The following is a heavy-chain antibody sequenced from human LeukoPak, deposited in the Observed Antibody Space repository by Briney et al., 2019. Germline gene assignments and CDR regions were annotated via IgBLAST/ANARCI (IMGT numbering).Heavy chain of an antibody. J-gene: IGHJ4*02. V-gene: IGHV3-15*01. CDR2: IKSKTDGETT. D-gene: IGHD3-10*01. CDR3: TTDLGTYYHGSQRLIPIDY. CDR1: GFTFTNAW. Sequence: GGSLRLSCVDSGFTFTNAWMSWVRQAPGKGLEWIGRIKSKTDGETTNYAEPVRGRFTISRDDSKSAVYLQMNSLKIEDTAVYYCTTDLGTYYHGSQRLIPIDYWGQGTLVTVSS.